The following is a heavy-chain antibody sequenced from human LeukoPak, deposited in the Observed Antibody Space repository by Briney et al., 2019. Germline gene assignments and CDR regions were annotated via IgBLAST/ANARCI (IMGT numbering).Heavy chain of an antibody. CDR1: GYSISSGYY. Sequence: SETLSLTCTVSGYSISSGYYWGWIRQPPGKGLEWIGSIYHSGSTYYNPSLKSRVTISVDTSKNQFSLKLTSVTATDTAVYYCAREGGGFDYWGQGTLVTVSS. V-gene: IGHV4-38-2*02. D-gene: IGHD3-16*01. CDR3: AREGGGFDY. CDR2: IYHSGST. J-gene: IGHJ4*02.